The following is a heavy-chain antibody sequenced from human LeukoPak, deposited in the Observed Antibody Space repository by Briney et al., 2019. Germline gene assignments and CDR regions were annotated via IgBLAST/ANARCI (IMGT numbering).Heavy chain of an antibody. Sequence: PSETLSLTCAVYGGSFSGYYWSWIRQPPGKGLEWIGEINHSGSTNYNPSLKSRVTISVDTSKNQFSLKLSSVTAADTAVYYCARVFKQLVTIDYWGQGTLVTVSS. J-gene: IGHJ4*02. V-gene: IGHV4-34*01. CDR1: GGSFSGYY. CDR2: INHSGST. D-gene: IGHD6-6*01. CDR3: ARVFKQLVTIDY.